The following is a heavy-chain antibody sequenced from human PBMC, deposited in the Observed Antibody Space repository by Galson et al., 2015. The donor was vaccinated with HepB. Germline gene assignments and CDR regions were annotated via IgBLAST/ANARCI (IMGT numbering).Heavy chain of an antibody. CDR2: ISTNTGNP. J-gene: IGHJ4*02. Sequence: SVKVSCKASGYPFTNYAMNWVRQAPGQGLEWMGWISTNTGNPSYAQGFTGRFVFSLDTSVSTAYLQISSLEAEDTAVYYCARDRYYDSGNYAYWGQGTLVTASS. CDR3: ARDRYYDSGNYAY. V-gene: IGHV7-4-1*02. CDR1: GYPFTNYA. D-gene: IGHD3-10*01.